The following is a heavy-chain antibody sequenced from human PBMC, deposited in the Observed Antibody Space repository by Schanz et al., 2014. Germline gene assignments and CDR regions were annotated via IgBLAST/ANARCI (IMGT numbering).Heavy chain of an antibody. Sequence: EVQLVESGGGLVQPGGSLRLSCAVSGFTSSNAWMSWVRQAPGKGLEWVGRIKTKTDGGTTDYAAPVKGRFTISRDDSKNTLFLQINSLKTEDTAVYYCTTGGRRGYSHYFYGMDVWGQGTTVTVSS. CDR2: IKTKTDGGTT. CDR1: GFTSSNAW. D-gene: IGHD5-18*01. CDR3: TTGGRRGYSHYFYGMDV. J-gene: IGHJ6*02. V-gene: IGHV3-15*01.